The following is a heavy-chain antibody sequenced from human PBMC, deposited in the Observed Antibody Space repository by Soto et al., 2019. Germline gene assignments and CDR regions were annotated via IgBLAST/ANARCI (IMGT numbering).Heavy chain of an antibody. J-gene: IGHJ4*02. D-gene: IGHD3-22*01. CDR3: ARVPKGDQYYYHNSGYYYGLFDY. CDR2: VYYSGST. V-gene: IGHV4-30-4*01. Sequence: SAALSLTCTVSGGSISSGDYYWSWIRQPPRKGLEWVGYVYYSGSTYCNLSLKSRVTISVDTSKNQFSLKLSSVTAADTAVYYCARVPKGDQYYYHNSGYYYGLFDYWGQGTLVTVS. CDR1: GGSISSGDYY.